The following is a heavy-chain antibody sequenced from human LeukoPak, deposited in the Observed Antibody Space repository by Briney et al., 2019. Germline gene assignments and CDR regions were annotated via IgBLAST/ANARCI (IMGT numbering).Heavy chain of an antibody. CDR2: IIPIFGTA. CDR1: GGTFSSYA. CDR3: ARGRGDYGGNTGFDY. V-gene: IGHV1-69*05. D-gene: IGHD4-23*01. J-gene: IGHJ4*02. Sequence: SVKVSCKASGGTFSSYAISWVRQAPGQGLEWMGGIIPIFGTANYAQKFQGRVTITTDESTSTAYMELSSLRSEDTAVYYCARGRGDYGGNTGFDYWGQGALVTVSS.